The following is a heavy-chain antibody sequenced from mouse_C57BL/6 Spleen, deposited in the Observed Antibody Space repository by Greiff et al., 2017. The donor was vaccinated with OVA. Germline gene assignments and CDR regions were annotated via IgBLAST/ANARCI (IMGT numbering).Heavy chain of an antibody. CDR2: IYPSDSET. V-gene: IGHV1-61*01. J-gene: IGHJ3*01. CDR3: ARTYPGGFAY. CDR1: GYTFTSYW. D-gene: IGHD5-1*01. Sequence: QVQLQQPGAELVRPGSSVKLSCKASGYTFTSYWMDWVKQRPGQGLEWIGNIYPSDSETHYNQKFKDKATLTVDKSSSTAYMQLSSLTSEDSAVYYCARTYPGGFAYWGQGTLVTVSA.